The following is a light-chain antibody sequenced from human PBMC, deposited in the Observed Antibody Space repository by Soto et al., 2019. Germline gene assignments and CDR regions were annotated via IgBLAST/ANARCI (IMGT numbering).Light chain of an antibody. J-gene: IGLJ3*02. CDR2: SNN. V-gene: IGLV1-44*01. CDR1: SSNIGSHT. Sequence: QSVLTQPPSASGTPGQRVTISCSGSSSNIGSHTVNWYQQLPGTAPKLLIYSNNQRPSGVPDRFSGSKSGTSASLAVSGLQSEDDADYYCEAWDDSRNGWVFGGGTKLTAL. CDR3: EAWDDSRNGWV.